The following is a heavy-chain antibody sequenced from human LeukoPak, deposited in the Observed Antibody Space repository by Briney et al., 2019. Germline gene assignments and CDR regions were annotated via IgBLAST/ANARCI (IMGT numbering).Heavy chain of an antibody. V-gene: IGHV3-7*01. CDR3: GRGYDFWSGYYHDL. CDR2: MNQGGNEK. CDR1: GFTFSNYW. Sequence: GGSLRLSCVASGFTFSNYWMTWVRQAPGMGLEWVANMNQGGNEKYYVDSVKGRFTISRDNAKNSLYLQMNSLRAEDTAMYYCGRGYDFWSGYYHDLWGLGTLVTVSS. D-gene: IGHD3-3*01. J-gene: IGHJ4*02.